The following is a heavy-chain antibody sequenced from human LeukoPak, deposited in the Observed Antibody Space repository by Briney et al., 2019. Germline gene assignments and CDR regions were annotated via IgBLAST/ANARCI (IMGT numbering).Heavy chain of an antibody. V-gene: IGHV3-30-3*01. Sequence: GGSLRLSCAASGFTFSSYAMHWVRQAPGKGLEWMAVMSYDGSNKYYADSVKGRFTIPRDNSKNTLYLQMNSLRAEDTAVYYCARDWSSKYPFYYGMDVWGQGTTVTVSS. CDR2: MSYDGSNK. CDR3: ARDWSSKYPFYYGMDV. CDR1: GFTFSSYA. J-gene: IGHJ6*02. D-gene: IGHD4-11*01.